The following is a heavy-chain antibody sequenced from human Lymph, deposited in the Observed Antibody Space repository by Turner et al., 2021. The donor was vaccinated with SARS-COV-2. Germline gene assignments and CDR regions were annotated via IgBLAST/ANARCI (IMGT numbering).Heavy chain of an antibody. CDR2: IYSGGTT. J-gene: IGHJ6*02. V-gene: IGHV3-53*02. CDR1: GIIVSRNY. Sequence: VQPVETRGGLIQPRRPLNLPCAASGIIVSRNYMNWVRKAPGKGLEWVSGIYSGGTTYYADSVKGRFTISRDNSKNTLYLQMNSLRVEDTAVYYCARDLGNYGMDVWGQGTTVTVSS. D-gene: IGHD2-15*01. CDR3: ARDLGNYGMDV.